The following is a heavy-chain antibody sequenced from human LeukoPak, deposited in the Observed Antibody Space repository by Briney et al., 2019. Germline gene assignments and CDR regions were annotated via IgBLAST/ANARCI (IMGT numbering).Heavy chain of an antibody. CDR1: GGSISSGGYY. Sequence: SQTLSLTCTVSGGSISSGGYYWSWIRQHPGKGLEWIGYIYYSGSTYYNPSLKSRVTISVDTSKNQFSLKLSSVTAADTAVYYCARETPRGVTTFKARNYMDVWGKGTTVTVSS. CDR2: IYYSGST. V-gene: IGHV4-31*03. D-gene: IGHD4-17*01. CDR3: ARETPRGVTTFKARNYMDV. J-gene: IGHJ6*03.